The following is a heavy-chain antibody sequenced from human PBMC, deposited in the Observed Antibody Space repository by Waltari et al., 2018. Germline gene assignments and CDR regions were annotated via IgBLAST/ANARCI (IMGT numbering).Heavy chain of an antibody. CDR1: GGPISSYY. CDR2: IYPTWTT. CDR3: ARDREYGDNRNYYYYMDV. V-gene: IGHV4-4*07. Sequence: QVQLQESGPGLVKPSETLSLTCTVPGGPISSYYWSWIRQPAGKGLEGIGRIYPTWTTTYNPPLQVRVTMSVDTSKNQFSLKLSSVTAADTAVYYCARDREYGDNRNYYYYMDVWGKGTTVTVSS. D-gene: IGHD4-17*01. J-gene: IGHJ6*03.